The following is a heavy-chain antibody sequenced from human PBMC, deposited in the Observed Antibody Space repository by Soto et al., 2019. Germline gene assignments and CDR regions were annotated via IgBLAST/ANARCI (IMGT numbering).Heavy chain of an antibody. CDR2: INHSGST. CDR1: GGSCSGYY. Sequence: ETLSLTCAVYGGSCSGYYWSWIRQPPGKGLEWIGEINHSGSTNYNPSLKSRVTISVDTSKNQFSLKLSSVTAADTAVYYCAREESYYGMDVWGQGTTVTVSS. V-gene: IGHV4-34*01. CDR3: AREESYYGMDV. J-gene: IGHJ6*02.